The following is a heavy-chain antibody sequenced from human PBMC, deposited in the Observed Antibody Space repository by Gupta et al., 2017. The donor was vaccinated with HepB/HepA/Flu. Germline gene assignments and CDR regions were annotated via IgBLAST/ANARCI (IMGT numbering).Heavy chain of an antibody. J-gene: IGHJ4*01. V-gene: IGHV2-5*02. Sequence: QITLKESGPTLVKPTQTLTLTCTFSGFSLSTSGVGVGWIRQPPGKALEWLALIYWDDEKRDSPSLKSRLSITKDTARHLVVLTLTKLEPVDTATYYASHVVGEKTFDDGGHVTLVTV. CDR1: GFSLSTSGVG. CDR2: IYWDDEK. CDR3: SHVVGEKTFDD. D-gene: IGHD3-10*01.